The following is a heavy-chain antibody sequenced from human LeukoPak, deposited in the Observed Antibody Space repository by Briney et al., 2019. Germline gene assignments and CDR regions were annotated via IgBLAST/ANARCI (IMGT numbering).Heavy chain of an antibody. J-gene: IGHJ4*02. CDR2: ISYDGSNK. CDR1: GFTFSSYG. CDR3: ARGVEYYDFWSGKIDY. Sequence: PGGSLRLSCAASGFTFSSYGMHWVRQAPGKGLEWVAVISYDGSNKYYADSVKGRFTISRDNSKNTLYLQMNSLRAEDTAVYYCARGVEYYDFWSGKIDYWGQGTLVTVSS. V-gene: IGHV3-30*19. D-gene: IGHD3-3*01.